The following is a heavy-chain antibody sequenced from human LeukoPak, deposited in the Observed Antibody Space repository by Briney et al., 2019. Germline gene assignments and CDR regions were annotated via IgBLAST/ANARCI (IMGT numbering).Heavy chain of an antibody. V-gene: IGHV3-15*07. J-gene: IGHJ4*02. Sequence: GGSLRLSCAASGFTFSSHGVHWVRQAPGKGLEWVGRIKSKTDGGTTDYAAPVKGRFTISRDDSKNTLYLQMNSLKTEDTAVYYCITKMQLINGCWGQGTLVTVSS. CDR1: GFTFSSHG. CDR2: IKSKTDGGTT. D-gene: IGHD5-18*01. CDR3: ITKMQLINGC.